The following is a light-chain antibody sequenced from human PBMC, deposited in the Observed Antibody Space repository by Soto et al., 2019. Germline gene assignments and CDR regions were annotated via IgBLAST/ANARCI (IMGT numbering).Light chain of an antibody. CDR1: SSDVGCYDY. CDR2: DVS. J-gene: IGLJ1*01. Sequence: QSVLTQPASVSGSPGQSITISCTGTSSDVGCYDYVSWFQQYPGKAPELMIYDVSNRPSGISNRFSGSKSGNTASLTISGLQAEDEADYYCSSHTSSSTRVFGSGTKVTVL. V-gene: IGLV2-14*01. CDR3: SSHTSSSTRV.